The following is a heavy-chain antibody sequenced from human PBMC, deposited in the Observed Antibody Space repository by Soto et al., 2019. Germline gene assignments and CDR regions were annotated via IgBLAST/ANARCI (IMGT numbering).Heavy chain of an antibody. CDR3: ARVQGSVGATTIGY. CDR2: IYYSGST. D-gene: IGHD1-26*01. CDR1: GCSISSSSYY. J-gene: IGHJ4*02. V-gene: IGHV4-39*01. Sequence: PSETLSLTCPVSGCSISSSSYYWGWIRQPPGKGLEWIGSIYYSGSTYYNPSLKSRVTISVDTSKNQFSLKLSSVTAADTAVYYCARVQGSVGATTIGYWGQGTLVTVS.